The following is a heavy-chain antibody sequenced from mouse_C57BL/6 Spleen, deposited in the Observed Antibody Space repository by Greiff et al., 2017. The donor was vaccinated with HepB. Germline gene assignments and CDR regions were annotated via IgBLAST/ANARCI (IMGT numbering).Heavy chain of an antibody. V-gene: IGHV1-62-2*01. CDR3: ARHAYGSYAMDY. Sequence: QVHVKQSGAELVKPGASVKLSCKASGYTFTEYTIHWVKQRSGQGLEWIGWFYPGSGSIKYNEKFKDKATLTADKSSSTVYMELSRLTSEDSAVYFCARHAYGSYAMDYWGQGTSVTVSS. J-gene: IGHJ4*01. CDR2: FYPGSGSI. CDR1: GYTFTEYT. D-gene: IGHD2-10*02.